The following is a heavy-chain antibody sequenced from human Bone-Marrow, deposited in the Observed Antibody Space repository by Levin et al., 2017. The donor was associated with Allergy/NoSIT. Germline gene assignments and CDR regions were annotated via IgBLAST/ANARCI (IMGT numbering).Heavy chain of an antibody. CDR2: ISANSGTI. D-gene: IGHD4-23*01. CDR1: GFVFSDYE. Sequence: GESLKISCAASGFVFSDYEMNWVRQAPGKGLEWVSYISANSGTIYYGGSVKGRFTISRDNAKNSLSLQMNSLRAEDTAVYYCVREADGYGGFDYWGPGTLVTVSS. J-gene: IGHJ4*02. V-gene: IGHV3-48*03. CDR3: VREADGYGGFDY.